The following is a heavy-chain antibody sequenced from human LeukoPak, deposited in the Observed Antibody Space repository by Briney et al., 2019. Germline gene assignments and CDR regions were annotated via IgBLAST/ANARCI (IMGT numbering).Heavy chain of an antibody. CDR1: GDYW. V-gene: IGHV3-74*01. CDR2: INSDGSWT. D-gene: IGHD2/OR15-2a*01. CDR3: VSFYETY. Sequence: GGSLRLSCAASGDYWMHWVRQAPGKGLVWVSHINSDGSWTSYADSVKGRFTISKDNAKNTVYLQMNSLRAEDTAVYYCVSFYETYWGRGTLVTVPS. J-gene: IGHJ4*02.